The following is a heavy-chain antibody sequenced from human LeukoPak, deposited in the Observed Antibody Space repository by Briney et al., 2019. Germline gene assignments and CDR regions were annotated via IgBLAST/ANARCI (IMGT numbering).Heavy chain of an antibody. Sequence: SETLSLTCTVSGYSISSDYYWGWIRQPPGKGLEWIGYIYYSGSTNYNPSLKSRVTISVDTSKNQFSLKPSSVTAADTAVYYCARGGVVVFDYWGQGTLVTVSS. J-gene: IGHJ4*02. D-gene: IGHD3-22*01. CDR1: GYSISSDYY. CDR2: IYYSGST. V-gene: IGHV4-38-2*02. CDR3: ARGGVVVFDY.